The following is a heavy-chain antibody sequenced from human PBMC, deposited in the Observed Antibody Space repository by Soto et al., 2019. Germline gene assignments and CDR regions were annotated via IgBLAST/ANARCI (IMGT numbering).Heavy chain of an antibody. V-gene: IGHV1-8*01. Sequence: ASLKVSCKASGYTFTSYDINWVRQATGQGLEWMGWMNPNSGNTGYAQKFQGRVTMTRNTSISTAYMELSSLRSEDTAVYFCARINKPQWLVPSHAFDIWGKGTMVTVS. D-gene: IGHD6-19*01. CDR1: GYTFTSYD. CDR2: MNPNSGNT. J-gene: IGHJ3*02. CDR3: ARINKPQWLVPSHAFDI.